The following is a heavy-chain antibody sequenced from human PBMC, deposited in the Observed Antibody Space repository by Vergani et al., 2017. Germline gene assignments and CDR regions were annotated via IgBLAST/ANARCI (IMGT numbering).Heavy chain of an antibody. CDR1: GGSFSGYY. CDR3: ARGGRRSGGSCYFP. Sequence: QVQLQQWGAGLLKPSETLSLTCAVYGGSFSGYYWSWIRQPPGKGLEWIGEINHSGSTNYNPSLKSRVTISVDTSKNQFSLKLSPVTAADTAVYYCARGGRRSGGSCYFPWGQGSLVTVSS. J-gene: IGHJ5*02. V-gene: IGHV4-34*01. CDR2: INHSGST. D-gene: IGHD2-15*01.